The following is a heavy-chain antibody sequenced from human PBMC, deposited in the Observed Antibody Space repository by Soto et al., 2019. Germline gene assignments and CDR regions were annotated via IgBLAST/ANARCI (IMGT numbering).Heavy chain of an antibody. CDR2: MSPNSGAT. Sequence: QVQLVQSGAEVTKPGASVKVSCKASGYTFTTYDINWVRQATGQGLEWLGWMSPNSGATGYAQKFQGRVTMTRDTSISTAYMELSNLRSEDTAMYFCARGVDAGVDVWGQGTPVTVSS. CDR3: ARGVDAGVDV. D-gene: IGHD1-1*01. J-gene: IGHJ6*02. CDR1: GYTFTTYD. V-gene: IGHV1-8*01.